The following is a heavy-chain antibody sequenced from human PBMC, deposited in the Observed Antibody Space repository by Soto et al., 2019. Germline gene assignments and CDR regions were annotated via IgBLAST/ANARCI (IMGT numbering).Heavy chain of an antibody. CDR1: GFTFSRYS. J-gene: IGHJ4*02. Sequence: GGSLRLSCSASGFTFSRYSMTWVRQGPEKGLEWVSEISADGTRTYYADSVKGRFTVSRDNSKNTLYLQMNSLRAEDTDVYYCAQIFDYWGQGTLVTVSS. CDR3: AQIFDY. V-gene: IGHV3-23*01. CDR2: ISADGTRT. D-gene: IGHD3-3*01.